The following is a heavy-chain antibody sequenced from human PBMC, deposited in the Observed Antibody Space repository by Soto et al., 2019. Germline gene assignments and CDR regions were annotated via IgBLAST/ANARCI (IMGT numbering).Heavy chain of an antibody. CDR3: ARDSGRSDVVPAAISAMDV. J-gene: IGHJ6*02. Sequence: QVQLVQSGAEVKKPGSSVKVSCKGSGGNRYTITWVRQAPGQGLEWMGRIIPMFGIATYAQNFQGRVTISADKSTSTAYMELSSLRSEDPAVYYCARDSGRSDVVPAAISAMDVWGQGTTVTVSS. V-gene: IGHV1-69*08. CDR1: GGNRYT. D-gene: IGHD2-2*01. CDR2: IIPMFGIA.